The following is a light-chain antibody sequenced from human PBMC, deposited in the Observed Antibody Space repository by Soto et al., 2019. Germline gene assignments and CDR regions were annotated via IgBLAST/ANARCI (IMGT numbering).Light chain of an antibody. V-gene: IGKV3-15*01. CDR2: RAS. Sequence: EIVMTQSPATLSVSPGERATLSCRASHSVSGGLAWYQQKPGQAPRLLIYRASIRVTGIPARFSGSGSGTEFPLTISRLQSEDFAVYYCQQNNNWPYTFGQGTKLQIK. CDR3: QQNNNWPYT. J-gene: IGKJ2*01. CDR1: HSVSGG.